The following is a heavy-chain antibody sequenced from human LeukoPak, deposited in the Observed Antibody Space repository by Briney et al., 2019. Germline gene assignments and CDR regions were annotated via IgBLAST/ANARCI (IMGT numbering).Heavy chain of an antibody. J-gene: IGHJ4*02. Sequence: SETLSLTCTVSGGSISSSSYYWGWIRQPPGKGLEWIGSIYYSGSTYYNPSLKSRVTISVDTSKNQFSLKLSSVTAADTAVYYCARLYDDFWSGYRWYYFDYWGQGTLVTVSS. CDR2: IYYSGST. CDR1: GGSISSSSYY. CDR3: ARLYDDFWSGYRWYYFDY. V-gene: IGHV4-39*01. D-gene: IGHD3-3*01.